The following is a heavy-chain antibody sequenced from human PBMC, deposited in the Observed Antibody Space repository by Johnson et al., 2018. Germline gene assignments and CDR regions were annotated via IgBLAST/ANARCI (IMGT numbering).Heavy chain of an antibody. CDR2: VSNSGGTT. D-gene: IGHD3-16*01. CDR1: GFTFTNYA. CDR3: ARVGQGGYYYYYMDV. J-gene: IGHJ6*03. V-gene: IGHV3-64*01. Sequence: VQLQESGGGLVQPGGSLRLSCAASGFTFTNYAFHWVRQAPGKGLEYVSTVSNSGGTTYYANSVKGRFTISRDNSKNTLYLQMGSLRTEDMAVYYCARVGQGGYYYYYMDVWGKGTTVTVSS.